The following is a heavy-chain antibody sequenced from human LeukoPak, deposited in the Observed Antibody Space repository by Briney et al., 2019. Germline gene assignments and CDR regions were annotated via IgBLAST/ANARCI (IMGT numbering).Heavy chain of an antibody. CDR2: IYYSGST. V-gene: IGHV4-59*01. CDR3: ARGEMATTDLDY. CDR1: GGSISSYY. D-gene: IGHD5-24*01. J-gene: IGHJ4*02. Sequence: SETLSLTCTVSGGSISSYYWSWIRQPPGKGPEWIGYIYYSGSTNYNPSLKSRATISVDTSKNQVSLKLSSVTAADTAVYYCARGEMATTDLDYWGQGTLVTVSS.